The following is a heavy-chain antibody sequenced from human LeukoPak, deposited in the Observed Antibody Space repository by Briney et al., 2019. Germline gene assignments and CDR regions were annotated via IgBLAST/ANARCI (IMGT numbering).Heavy chain of an antibody. Sequence: ASVKVSCKVSGYTLTELSMHWVRQAPGKGLEWMGGFDPEDGETIYAQKSQGRVTMTTDTSTSTAYMELRSLRSDDTAVYYCAALRDGYNLAWGQGTLVTVSS. J-gene: IGHJ5*02. CDR3: AALRDGYNLA. CDR2: FDPEDGET. D-gene: IGHD5-24*01. V-gene: IGHV1-24*01. CDR1: GYTLTELS.